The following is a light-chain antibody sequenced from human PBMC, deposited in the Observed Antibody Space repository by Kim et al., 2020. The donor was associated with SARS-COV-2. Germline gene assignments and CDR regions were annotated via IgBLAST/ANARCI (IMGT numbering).Light chain of an antibody. CDR3: QQYDSYSRT. V-gene: IGKV1-5*03. Sequence: DIQMTQSPSTPSASVGDRVTITCRASQSINTWLAWYQQKPGKAPKFLIYKASILESGVPSRFSGSGSGTEFTLTISSLQPDDFATYFCQQYDSYSRTFGQGTKVEIK. CDR2: KAS. CDR1: QSINTW. J-gene: IGKJ1*01.